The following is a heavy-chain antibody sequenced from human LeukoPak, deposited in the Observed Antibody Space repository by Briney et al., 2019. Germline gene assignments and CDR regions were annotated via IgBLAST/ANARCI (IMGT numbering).Heavy chain of an antibody. CDR2: ISWNSGSI. CDR1: GFTFDDYA. V-gene: IGHV3-9*01. Sequence: TLRLSCAASGFTFDDYAMHWVRQAPGKGLEWVSGISWNSGSIAYADSVKGRFTISRDNAKNSLYLQMNSLRAEDTAVYYCAPAELLSGSIDPWGQGTLVTVSS. J-gene: IGHJ5*02. CDR3: APAELLSGSIDP. D-gene: IGHD2-2*01.